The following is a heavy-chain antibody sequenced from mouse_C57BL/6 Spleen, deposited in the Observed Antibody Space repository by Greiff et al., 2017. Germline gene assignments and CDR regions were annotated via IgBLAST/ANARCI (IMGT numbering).Heavy chain of an antibody. Sequence: EVKLQESGGDLVKPGGSLKLSCAASGFTFSSYGMSWVRQTPDKRLEWVATISSGGSYTYYPDSVKGRFTISRDNAKNTLYLQMSSLKSEDTAMYYCARHWDGGGWFAYWGQGTLVTVSA. CDR2: ISSGGSYT. CDR1: GFTFSSYG. J-gene: IGHJ3*01. CDR3: ARHWDGGGWFAY. D-gene: IGHD4-1*01. V-gene: IGHV5-6*01.